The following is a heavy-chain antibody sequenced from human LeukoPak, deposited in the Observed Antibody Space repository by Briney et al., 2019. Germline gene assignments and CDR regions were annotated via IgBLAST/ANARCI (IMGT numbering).Heavy chain of an antibody. V-gene: IGHV4-34*01. J-gene: IGHJ4*02. CDR2: INHSGST. CDR3: ARQRWLRFTPGCFDH. D-gene: IGHD5-12*01. Sequence: PSETLSLTCAVYGGSFSGYYWSWIRQPPGKGLEWIGEINHSGSTNYNPSLKGRVTISVDTSKNQFSLKLSSVTVADTAVYYCARQRWLRFTPGCFDHWGQGTLVTVSS. CDR1: GGSFSGYY.